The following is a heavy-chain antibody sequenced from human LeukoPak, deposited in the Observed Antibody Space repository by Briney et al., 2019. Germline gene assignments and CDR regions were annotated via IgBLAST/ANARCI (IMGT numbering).Heavy chain of an antibody. Sequence: PGGSLRLSCAASGFTFSSYSMNWVRQAPGKGLEWVSFISGSSRYIYYADSVRGRFTISRDNAKNSLYLQMNSLRPEDTAVYFCARDAGDLNDAFDIWGRGTMVSVSS. CDR1: GFTFSSYS. V-gene: IGHV3-21*01. CDR2: ISGSSRYI. CDR3: ARDAGDLNDAFDI. D-gene: IGHD3-16*01. J-gene: IGHJ3*02.